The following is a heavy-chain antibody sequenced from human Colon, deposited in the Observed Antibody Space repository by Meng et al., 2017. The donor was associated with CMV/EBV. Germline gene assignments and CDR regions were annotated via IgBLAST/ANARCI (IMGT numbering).Heavy chain of an antibody. CDR1: FSFGDYY. CDR3: ARDRRHYDESSGYGSLDY. CDR2: IRARSNTM. D-gene: IGHD3-22*01. V-gene: IGHV3-11*04. J-gene: IGHJ4*02. Sequence: FSFGDYYMSWIRPAPGEGLEWFSYIRARSNTMYYADSVKGRFTISRDNAKNSLYLQMNSLRAEDTAVYYCARDRRHYDESSGYGSLDYWGQGTLVTVSS.